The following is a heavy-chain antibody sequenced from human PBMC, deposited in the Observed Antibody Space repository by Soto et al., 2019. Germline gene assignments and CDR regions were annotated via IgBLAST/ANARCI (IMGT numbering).Heavy chain of an antibody. CDR3: AKDIRGYGRLSY. V-gene: IGHV3-9*01. D-gene: IGHD6-25*01. J-gene: IGHJ4*02. CDR1: GFTFDDYA. CDR2: ISWNSGSI. Sequence: GGSLRLSCAASGFTFDDYAMHWVRQAPGKGLEWVSGISWNSGSIGYADSVKGRFTISRDNAKNSLYLQMNSLRAEDTALYYCAKDIRGYGRLSYWGQGTLVTVSS.